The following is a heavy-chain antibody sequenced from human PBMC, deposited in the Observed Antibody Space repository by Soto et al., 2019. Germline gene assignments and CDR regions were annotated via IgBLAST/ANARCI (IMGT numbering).Heavy chain of an antibody. D-gene: IGHD3-3*01. CDR1: GGTFSSYA. CDR3: ACPLRDFWSGYYTPPDLTHYGMDV. J-gene: IGHJ6*02. CDR2: IIPIFGTA. V-gene: IGHV1-69*13. Sequence: WASVKVSCKASGGTFSSYAISWVRQAPGQGLEWMGGIIPIFGTANYAQKFQGRVTITADESTSTAYMELSSLRSEDTAVYYCACPLRDFWSGYYTPPDLTHYGMDVWGQGTTVTVSS.